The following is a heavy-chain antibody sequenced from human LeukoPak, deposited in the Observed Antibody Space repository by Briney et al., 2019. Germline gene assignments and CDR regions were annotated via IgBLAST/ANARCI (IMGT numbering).Heavy chain of an antibody. J-gene: IGHJ5*02. CDR2: ITGSSGGT. Sequence: HPGGSLRLSCAASGFTFNNYAMNWVRQAPGKGLEWVSGITGSSGGTYYADSAKGRFTISRDSSKNTVYLQMKSPRVEDTAVYYCAKDRFGYSVGWFFDPWGQGSLVTVSS. V-gene: IGHV3-23*01. D-gene: IGHD6-19*01. CDR3: AKDRFGYSVGWFFDP. CDR1: GFTFNNYA.